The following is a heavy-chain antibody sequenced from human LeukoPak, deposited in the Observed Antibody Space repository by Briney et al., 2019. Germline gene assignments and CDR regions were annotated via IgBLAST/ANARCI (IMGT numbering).Heavy chain of an antibody. D-gene: IGHD2-15*01. CDR1: GFTLSRYW. Sequence: GGSLRLSCAASGFTLSRYWMSWVRQAPGKGLEWVANIKQDGSEKYYVDSVKGRFTISRDNAKNSLYLQMNSLRAEDTAVYYCARATPDYWGQGTLVTVSS. CDR2: IKQDGSEK. V-gene: IGHV3-7*01. CDR3: ARATPDY. J-gene: IGHJ4*02.